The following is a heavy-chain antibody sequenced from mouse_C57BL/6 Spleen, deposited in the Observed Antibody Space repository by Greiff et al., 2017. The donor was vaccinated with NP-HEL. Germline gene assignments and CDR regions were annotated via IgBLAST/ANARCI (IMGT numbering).Heavy chain of an antibody. D-gene: IGHD2-5*01. CDR1: GFTFSSYA. J-gene: IGHJ4*01. CDR2: ISDGGSYT. V-gene: IGHV5-4*01. Sequence: EVHLVESGGGLVKPGGSLKLSCAASGFTFSSYAMSWVRQTPEKRLEWVATISDGGSYTYYPDNVKGRFTISRDNAKNNLYLQMSHLKSEDTAMYYCAREYYSNYEGYYAMDYWGQGTSVTVSS. CDR3: AREYYSNYEGYYAMDY.